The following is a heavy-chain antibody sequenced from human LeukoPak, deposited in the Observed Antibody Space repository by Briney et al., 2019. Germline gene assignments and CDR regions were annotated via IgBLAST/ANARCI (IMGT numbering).Heavy chain of an antibody. V-gene: IGHV4-34*01. CDR3: ARRVAARRAGWFDP. Sequence: SETLSLTCAVCGGSFSGYYWSWIRQPPGKGLEWIGEINHSGSTNYNPSLKSRVTISVDTSKNQFSLKLSSVTAADTAVYYCARRVAARRAGWFDPWGQGTLVTVSS. J-gene: IGHJ5*02. CDR1: GGSFSGYY. CDR2: INHSGST. D-gene: IGHD6-6*01.